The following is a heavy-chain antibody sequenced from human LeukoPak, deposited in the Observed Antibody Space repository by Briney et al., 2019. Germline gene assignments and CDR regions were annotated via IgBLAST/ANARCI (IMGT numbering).Heavy chain of an antibody. J-gene: IGHJ3*02. CDR2: ISSSGSSI. Sequence: GGSLRLSCAASGFTFSNYYMSWVRQAPGKGLEWVSDISSSGSSIYYADSVKGRFTISRDNSKNSLYLQMNSLRAEDTAVYYCEVAFGAFDIWGQGTMVTVSS. V-gene: IGHV3-11*01. D-gene: IGHD3-16*01. CDR3: EVAFGAFDI. CDR1: GFTFSNYY.